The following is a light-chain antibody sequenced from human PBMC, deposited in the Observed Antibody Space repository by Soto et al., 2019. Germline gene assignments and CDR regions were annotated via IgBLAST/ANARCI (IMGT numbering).Light chain of an antibody. Sequence: QSALTQPPSASGSPGQSVTISCTGTSSDIGAYNYVSWYQQHPGRAPRRIIYDVNQRPSGVPDRFSGSKSGNTASLTVSGLQGEDEADYYCSSYAGSNTYVFGTGTQLTVL. CDR1: SSDIGAYNY. CDR3: SSYAGSNTYV. V-gene: IGLV2-8*01. J-gene: IGLJ1*01. CDR2: DVN.